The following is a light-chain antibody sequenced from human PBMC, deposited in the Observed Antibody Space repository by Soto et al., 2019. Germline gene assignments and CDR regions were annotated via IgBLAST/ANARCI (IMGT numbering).Light chain of an antibody. V-gene: IGKV1-27*01. CDR2: AAS. Sequence: DIQMTQSPSSLSASVGDRVTITCRASQGIRTYLAWYQQKPGKVPKLLIYAASTLQSGVPSRFSGSGSGTDFTLTISSLQPEDVATYYCQKYNSAPPFTFGPGTKVDIK. J-gene: IGKJ3*01. CDR3: QKYNSAPPFT. CDR1: QGIRTY.